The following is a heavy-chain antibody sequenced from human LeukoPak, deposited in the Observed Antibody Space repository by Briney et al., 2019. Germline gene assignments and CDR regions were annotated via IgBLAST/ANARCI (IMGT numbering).Heavy chain of an antibody. J-gene: IGHJ4*02. V-gene: IGHV1-8*02. CDR3: ARVIPNGDPFDF. CDR2: MNPNSGNT. Sequence: GASVKVSCKASGYTFTSYDINWVRQATGQGLEWMGWMNPNSGNTGYAQKFQGRVSMTRDTSISTAYMELSSLRPEDTAVYYCARVIPNGDPFDFWGQGTLVTVSS. D-gene: IGHD4-17*01. CDR1: GYTFTSYD.